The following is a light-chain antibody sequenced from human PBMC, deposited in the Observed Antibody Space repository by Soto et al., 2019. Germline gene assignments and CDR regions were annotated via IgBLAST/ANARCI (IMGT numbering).Light chain of an antibody. CDR1: QSVSYN. CDR3: QQYNNWPLT. CDR2: DAS. J-gene: IGKJ4*01. V-gene: IGKV3D-15*01. Sequence: ETVMTQSPATLSVSPGDRATLSCSASQSVSYNLAWYQQKPGQAPRLLIYDASTRATGIPARFSGSASGTEFTLTISSLQSEDFAVYYCQQYNNWPLTFGGGTKVEMK.